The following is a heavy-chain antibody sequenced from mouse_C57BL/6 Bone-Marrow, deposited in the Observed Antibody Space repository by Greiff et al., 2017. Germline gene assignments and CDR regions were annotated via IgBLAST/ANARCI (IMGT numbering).Heavy chain of an antibody. J-gene: IGHJ2*01. V-gene: IGHV1-69*01. CDR1: GYTFTSYW. CDR2: IDPSERYT. Sequence: VQLQQPGAELVMPGASVKLSCKASGYTFTSYWMHWVKPRPGQGLEWIGEIDPSERYTNYTQKFKGKSTVTVDKSSSTAYRQLSSLTSEDAAGYYCARESRQLRPYYFDYWGQGTTLTVSS. D-gene: IGHD3-2*02. CDR3: ARESRQLRPYYFDY.